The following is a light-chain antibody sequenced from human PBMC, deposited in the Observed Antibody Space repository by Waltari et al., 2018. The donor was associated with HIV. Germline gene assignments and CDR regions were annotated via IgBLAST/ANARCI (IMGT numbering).Light chain of an antibody. CDR2: DTS. J-gene: IGKJ3*01. CDR3: QQRSNWPIT. CDR1: QSVNSF. Sequence: EIVLTQSPAPLSLSPGERATLSCRASQSVNSFLAWYQQKPGRAPRLLIYDTSSRATGIPARFSGSGSGTDFTLTISSLEPEDFAFYYCQQRSNWPITFGPGTKVDIK. V-gene: IGKV3-11*01.